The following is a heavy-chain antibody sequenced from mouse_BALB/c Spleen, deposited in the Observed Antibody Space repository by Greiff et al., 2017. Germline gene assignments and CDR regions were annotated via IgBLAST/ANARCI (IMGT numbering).Heavy chain of an antibody. CDR2: INPYNDGT. Sequence: EVQLQQSGPELVKPGASVKMSCKASGYTFTSYVMHWVKQKPGQGLEWIGYINPYNDGTKYNEKFKGKATLTSDKSSSTAYMELSSLTSEDSAVYYCARERGFHHGYDGYYAMDYWGQGTSVTVSS. D-gene: IGHD2-2*01. J-gene: IGHJ4*01. CDR1: GYTFTSYV. CDR3: ARERGFHHGYDGYYAMDY. V-gene: IGHV1-14*01.